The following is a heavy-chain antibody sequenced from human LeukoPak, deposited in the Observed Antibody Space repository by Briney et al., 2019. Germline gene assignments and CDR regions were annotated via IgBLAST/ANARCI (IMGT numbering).Heavy chain of an antibody. CDR1: GGSFSGYY. Sequence: SETLSLTCAVYGGSFSGYYWSWIRQPPGKGLEWIGEINHSGSTNHNRSLKSRVTISVDTSKNQFSLKLSSVTAADTAVYYCARGEPAAVAGTVNYFDYWGQGTLVTVSS. V-gene: IGHV4-34*01. D-gene: IGHD6-19*01. CDR3: ARGEPAAVAGTVNYFDY. CDR2: INHSGST. J-gene: IGHJ4*02.